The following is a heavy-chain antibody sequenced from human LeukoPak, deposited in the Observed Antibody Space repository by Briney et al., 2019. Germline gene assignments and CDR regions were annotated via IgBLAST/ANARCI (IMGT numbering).Heavy chain of an antibody. V-gene: IGHV4-59*01. CDR3: AREYSKDCGGDCYNFDY. D-gene: IGHD2-21*02. J-gene: IGHJ4*02. CDR1: GGSISSYY. Sequence: SETLSLTCTVSGGSISSYYWSWIRQPPGKGLEWIGYIYYSGSTNYNPSLKSRVTISVDTSKNQFSLKLSSVTAADTAVYYCAREYSKDCGGDCYNFDYWGQGTLVTVSS. CDR2: IYYSGST.